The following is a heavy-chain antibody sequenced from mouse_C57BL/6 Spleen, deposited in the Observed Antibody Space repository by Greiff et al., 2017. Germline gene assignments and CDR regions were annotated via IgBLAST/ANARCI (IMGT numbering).Heavy chain of an antibody. CDR2: IDPSDSET. CDR3: ARQLRLGYYAMDY. V-gene: IGHV1-52*01. J-gene: IGHJ4*01. CDR1: GYTFTSYW. Sequence: QVQLQQPGAELVKPGASVKLSCKASGYTFTSYWMHWVKQRPIQGLEWIGNIDPSDSETHYNQKFKDKATLTVDKSSSTTYMQLSSLTSEDSAVYYCARQLRLGYYAMDYWGQGTSVTVSS. D-gene: IGHD3-2*02.